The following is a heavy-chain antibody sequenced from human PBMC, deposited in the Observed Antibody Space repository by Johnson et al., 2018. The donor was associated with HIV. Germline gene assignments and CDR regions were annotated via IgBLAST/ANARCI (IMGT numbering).Heavy chain of an antibody. CDR2: ISYDGSNK. J-gene: IGHJ3*02. CDR3: ARARVGYSFAGWGTDAFDI. Sequence: VQLVESGGGLVQPGGSLRLSCAASGFTVTTKYMSWVRQAPGKGLEWVSVISYDGSNKYYADSVKGRFTISRDNSKNTLYLQMNSLRAEDTAVYYCARARVGYSFAGWGTDAFDIWGQGTMVTVSS. CDR1: GFTVTTKY. V-gene: IGHV3-30-3*01. D-gene: IGHD5-18*01.